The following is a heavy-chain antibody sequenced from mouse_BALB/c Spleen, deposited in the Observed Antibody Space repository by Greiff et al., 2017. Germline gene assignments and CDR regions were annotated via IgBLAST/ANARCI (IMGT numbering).Heavy chain of an antibody. D-gene: IGHD2-3*01. CDR2: ISTYYGDA. CDR3: ARYDTRGWYFDV. CDR1: GYTFTDYA. J-gene: IGHJ1*01. Sequence: VKVVESGAELVRPGVSVKISCKGSGYTFTDYAMHWVKQSHAKSLEWIGVISTYYGDASYNQKFKGKATMTVDKSSSTAYMELARLTSEDSAIYYCARYDTRGWYFDVWGAGTTVTVSS. V-gene: IGHV1S137*01.